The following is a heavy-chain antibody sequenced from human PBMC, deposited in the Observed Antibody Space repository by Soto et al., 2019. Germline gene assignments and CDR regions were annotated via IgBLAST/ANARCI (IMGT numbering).Heavy chain of an antibody. CDR3: ARDPQNALEWERRYYFDY. J-gene: IGHJ4*02. D-gene: IGHD1-26*01. CDR1: GLSFCRYA. Sequence: PGRSRRLSCAASGLSFCRYAMPRVRQDPGRGLEWVAVISYDGSNKYYADSVKGRFTISRDNTKNTLYLQMNSLRAEDTAVYYCARDPQNALEWERRYYFDYWGQGTLVTVSS. V-gene: IGHV3-30-3*01. CDR2: ISYDGSNK.